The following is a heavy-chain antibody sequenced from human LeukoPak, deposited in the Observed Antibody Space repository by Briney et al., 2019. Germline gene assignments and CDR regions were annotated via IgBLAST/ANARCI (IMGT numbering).Heavy chain of an antibody. CDR1: GGSISSYY. V-gene: IGHV4-59*01. Sequence: SETLSLTCTVSGGSISSYYWSWIRQPPGKALEWIGYIYYSGSTNYNPSLKSRVTISVDTSKNQFSLKLSSVTAADTAVYYCARVGSREGAFDIWGQGTMVTVSS. CDR3: ARVGSREGAFDI. D-gene: IGHD3-10*01. CDR2: IYYSGST. J-gene: IGHJ3*02.